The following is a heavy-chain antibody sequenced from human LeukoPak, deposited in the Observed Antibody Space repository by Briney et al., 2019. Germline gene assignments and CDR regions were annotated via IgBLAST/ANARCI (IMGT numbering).Heavy chain of an antibody. CDR3: ARHYSSSRDSFAP. D-gene: IGHD6-13*01. J-gene: IGHJ5*02. V-gene: IGHV4-39*01. Sequence: SETLSLTCTVSGGSISTSSYYWGWIRQPGGKGLEWIGSIYYSGSTYYKPSLKSRVTISAETSKNQFSLKLSSVTAAATAVYYCARHYSSSRDSFAPWGQGTLVTVSS. CDR2: IYYSGST. CDR1: GGSISTSSYY.